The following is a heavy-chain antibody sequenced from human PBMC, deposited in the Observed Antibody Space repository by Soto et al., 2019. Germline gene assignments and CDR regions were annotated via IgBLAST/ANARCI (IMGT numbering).Heavy chain of an antibody. V-gene: IGHV4-34*01. CDR1: GGSFSGYY. D-gene: IGHD3-22*01. CDR3: ARRRITMIVVVIKLDDAFDI. J-gene: IGHJ3*02. Sequence: QVQLQQWGAGLLKPSETLCLTCAVYGGSFSGYYWSWIRQPPGKGLEWIGEINHSGSTNYNPSLKSRVTISVDTSKNQFSLKLSSVTAADTAVYYCARRRITMIVVVIKLDDAFDIWGQGTMVTVSS. CDR2: INHSGST.